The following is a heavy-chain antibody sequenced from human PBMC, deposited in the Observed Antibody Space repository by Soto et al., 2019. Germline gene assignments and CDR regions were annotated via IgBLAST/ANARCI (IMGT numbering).Heavy chain of an antibody. J-gene: IGHJ5*02. CDR2: IYYSGST. V-gene: IGHV4-39*01. D-gene: IGHD3-10*01. CDR1: GGSISETGYY. CDR3: AKLHCITNNCVPLDP. Sequence: SETLSLTCTVSGGSISETGYYWGWIRQPPGKGLEWIGDIYYSGSTDYNPSLKSRVTISVDTSKNQFSLKLSSVTAADTAVYYCAKLHCITNNCVPLDPWGQGTLVTVSS.